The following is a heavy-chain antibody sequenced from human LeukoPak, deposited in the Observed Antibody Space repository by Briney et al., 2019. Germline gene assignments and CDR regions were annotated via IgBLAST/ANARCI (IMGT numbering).Heavy chain of an antibody. Sequence: ASVKVSCKASGYTFTGYYMHWMRQAPGQGLEWMGWINPNSGGTNYAQKFQGRVTMTRDTSISTAYMELSRLRSDDTAVYYCAREGRWYSSSFPPDYWGQGTLVTVSS. V-gene: IGHV1-2*02. CDR3: AREGRWYSSSFPPDY. CDR2: INPNSGGT. CDR1: GYTFTGYY. D-gene: IGHD6-13*01. J-gene: IGHJ4*02.